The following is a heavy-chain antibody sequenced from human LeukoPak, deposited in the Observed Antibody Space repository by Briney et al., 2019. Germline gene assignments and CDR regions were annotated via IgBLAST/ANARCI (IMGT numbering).Heavy chain of an antibody. V-gene: IGHV3-11*01. D-gene: IGHD6-19*01. CDR1: GFTFSDYY. Sequence: GGSLRLSCAASGFTFSDYYMSWIRQAPGKGLEWVSYISSSGSTIYYADSVKGRFTISRDNAKNSLYLQMNRLRAEDTAVYYCARDHKYSSGWYLGYYYYGMDVWGQGTTVTVSS. CDR2: ISSSGSTI. CDR3: ARDHKYSSGWYLGYYYYGMDV. J-gene: IGHJ6*02.